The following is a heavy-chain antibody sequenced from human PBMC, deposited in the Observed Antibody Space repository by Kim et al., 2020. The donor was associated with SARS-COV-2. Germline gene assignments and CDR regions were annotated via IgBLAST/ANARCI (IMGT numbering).Heavy chain of an antibody. CDR1: GGSVSSGSYY. Sequence: SETLSLTCTVSGGSVSSGSYYWSWIRQPPGKGLEWIGYIYYSGSTNYNPSLKSRVTISVDTSKNQFSLKLSSVTAADTAVYYCAREYYDYVWGSYREGGYFDYWGQGTLVTVSS. CDR3: AREYYDYVWGSYREGGYFDY. V-gene: IGHV4-61*01. J-gene: IGHJ4*02. CDR2: IYYSGST. D-gene: IGHD3-16*02.